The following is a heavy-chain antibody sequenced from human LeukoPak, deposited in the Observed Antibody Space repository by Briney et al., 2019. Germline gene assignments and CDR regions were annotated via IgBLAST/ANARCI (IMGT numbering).Heavy chain of an antibody. J-gene: IGHJ6*03. CDR3: ARGFCSGGSCYPLFYYYYYMDV. CDR2: INHSGST. Sequence: SETLSLTCAVYGGSFSGYYWSWIRQPPAKGLEWIGEINHSGSTNYNPSLKSRVTISVDTSKNPFSLKLSSVTAADTAVYYCARGFCSGGSCYPLFYYYYYMDVWGKGTTVTVSS. V-gene: IGHV4-34*01. D-gene: IGHD2-15*01. CDR1: GGSFSGYY.